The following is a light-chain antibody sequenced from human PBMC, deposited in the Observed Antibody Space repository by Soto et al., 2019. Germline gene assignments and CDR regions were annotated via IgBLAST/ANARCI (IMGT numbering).Light chain of an antibody. V-gene: IGLV7-43*01. CDR3: LLYHGTAHLGA. CDR1: TGAVTSDYY. CDR2: GTS. Sequence: QAVVTQEPSLTVSPGGTVTLTCACSTGAVTSDYYPNWFQQKPGQAPRALIYGTSKKHSWTPARFSGSLVGGKAALTLSGVQPEDEAEYYCLLYHGTAHLGAFGGVTKLTVL. J-gene: IGLJ2*01.